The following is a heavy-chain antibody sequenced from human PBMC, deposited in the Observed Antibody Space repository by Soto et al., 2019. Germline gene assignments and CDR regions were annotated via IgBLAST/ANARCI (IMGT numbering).Heavy chain of an antibody. CDR3: AREGGGYRVLYYYYGMDV. Sequence: GASVKVSCKASGYTFTGYYMHWVRQAPGQGLEWMGWINPNSGGTNYAQKFQGWVTMTRDTSISTAYMELSRLRSDDTAVYYCAREGGGYRVLYYYYGMDVWGQGTTVTVSS. CDR1: GYTFTGYY. J-gene: IGHJ6*02. V-gene: IGHV1-2*04. D-gene: IGHD2-15*01. CDR2: INPNSGGT.